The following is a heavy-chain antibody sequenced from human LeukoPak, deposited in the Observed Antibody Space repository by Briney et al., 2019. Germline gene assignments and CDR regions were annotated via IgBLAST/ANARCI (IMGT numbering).Heavy chain of an antibody. CDR1: GFTFSSYG. CDR2: IWYDGSNK. Sequence: GGSLRLSCAASGFTFSSYGMHWVRQAPGKGLEWVAVIWYDGSNKYYADSVKGRFTISRDNSKNTLYLQMNSLRAEDTAVYYCARGHYYDSSGYLDYWGQGTLVTVSS. J-gene: IGHJ4*02. D-gene: IGHD3-22*01. V-gene: IGHV3-33*01. CDR3: ARGHYYDSSGYLDY.